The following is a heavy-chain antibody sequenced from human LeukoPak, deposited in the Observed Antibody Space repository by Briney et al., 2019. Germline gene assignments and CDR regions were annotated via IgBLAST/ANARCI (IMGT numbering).Heavy chain of an antibody. D-gene: IGHD3-10*01. CDR3: ARDNYYGSGSYSAQSYYYYYMDV. Sequence: PSETLSLTCTVSGGSISSSSYYWGWIRQPPGKGLEWIGSIYHSGSTYYNPSLKSRVTISVDTSKNQFSLKLSSVTAADTAVYYCARDNYYGSGSYSAQSYYYYYMDVWGKGTTVTVSS. CDR2: IYHSGST. V-gene: IGHV4-39*07. J-gene: IGHJ6*03. CDR1: GGSISSSSYY.